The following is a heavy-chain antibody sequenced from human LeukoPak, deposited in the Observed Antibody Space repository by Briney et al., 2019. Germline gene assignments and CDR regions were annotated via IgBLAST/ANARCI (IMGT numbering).Heavy chain of an antibody. D-gene: IGHD2-8*01. CDR3: ARGSHPPTN. J-gene: IGHJ4*02. Sequence: GGSLRLSXAASGLTFSDYYMTWIRQAPGKGLEWAAYISNSGNIIYYVDSVKGRFTISRDNAKNSLYLQMNSLRAEDTAVYYCARGSHPPTNWGQGTLVTVSS. CDR1: GLTFSDYY. CDR2: ISNSGNII. V-gene: IGHV3-11*04.